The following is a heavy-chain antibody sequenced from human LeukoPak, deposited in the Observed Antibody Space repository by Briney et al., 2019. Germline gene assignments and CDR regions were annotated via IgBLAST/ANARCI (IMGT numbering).Heavy chain of an antibody. Sequence: GGSLRLSCAASGFTVSSNYMSWVRQAPGKGLEWVSSISSSSSYIYYADSVKGRFTISRDNAKNSLYLQMNSLRAEDTAVYYCARDGLVRGVGDYWGQGTLVTVSS. D-gene: IGHD3-10*01. V-gene: IGHV3-21*01. CDR3: ARDGLVRGVGDY. CDR1: GFTVSSNY. CDR2: ISSSSSYI. J-gene: IGHJ4*02.